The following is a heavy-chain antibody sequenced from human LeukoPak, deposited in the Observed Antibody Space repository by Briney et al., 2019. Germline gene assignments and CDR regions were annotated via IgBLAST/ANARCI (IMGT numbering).Heavy chain of an antibody. CDR3: ARSPRSPLYYDYVWGSNGFDY. CDR1: GFIFSSYP. J-gene: IGHJ4*02. D-gene: IGHD3-16*01. CDR2: IKQDGSEK. V-gene: IGHV3-7*03. Sequence: GGSLRLSCAASGFIFSSYPMSWVRQAPGKGLEWVANIKQDGSEKYYVDSVKGRFTISRDNAKNSLYLQMNSLRAEDTAVYYCARSPRSPLYYDYVWGSNGFDYWGQGTLVTVSS.